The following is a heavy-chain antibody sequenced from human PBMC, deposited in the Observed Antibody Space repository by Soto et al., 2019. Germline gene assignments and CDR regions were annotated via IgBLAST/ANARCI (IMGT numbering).Heavy chain of an antibody. CDR2: IIPILGIA. J-gene: IGHJ6*02. V-gene: IGHV1-69*08. CDR3: ARDGGYDSDYYYGMDV. CDR1: GGTFSSYT. Sequence: QVQLVQSGAEVKKPGSSVKVSCKASGGTFSSYTISWVRQAPGKGLEWMGRIIPILGIANYAQKFQGRVTITADKSTSTAYMELSSLRSEDTAVYYCARDGGYDSDYYYGMDVWGQGTTVTVSS. D-gene: IGHD5-12*01.